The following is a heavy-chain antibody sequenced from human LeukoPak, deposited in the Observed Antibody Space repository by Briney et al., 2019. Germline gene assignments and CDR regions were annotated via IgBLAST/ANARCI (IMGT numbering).Heavy chain of an antibody. J-gene: IGHJ4*02. CDR3: ARDIGSAINDQ. Sequence: GSLRLSCAASGFIFTDYWMNWVRQPPGKGLEWIVNMAHGGSPDYNPSLKSRVTISLDPSKNQFSLKLSSMTAADTAVYYCARDIGSAINDQWGQGTLVTVSS. CDR1: GFIFTDYW. D-gene: IGHD6-25*01. CDR2: MAHGGSP. V-gene: IGHV4-4*02.